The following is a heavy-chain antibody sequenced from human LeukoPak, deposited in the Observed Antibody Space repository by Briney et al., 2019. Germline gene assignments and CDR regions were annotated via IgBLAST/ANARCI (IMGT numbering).Heavy chain of an antibody. V-gene: IGHV3-30-3*01. Sequence: GGSLRLSCAASGFTFSSYAMHWVRQAPGKGLEWVAVISYDGSNKYYADSVKGRFTISRDNSKNTLYLQMNSLRAEDTAVYYCARDDCSSTSCYAEYYFDYWGQGTLVTVSS. CDR2: ISYDGSNK. CDR1: GFTFSSYA. J-gene: IGHJ4*02. CDR3: ARDDCSSTSCYAEYYFDY. D-gene: IGHD2-2*01.